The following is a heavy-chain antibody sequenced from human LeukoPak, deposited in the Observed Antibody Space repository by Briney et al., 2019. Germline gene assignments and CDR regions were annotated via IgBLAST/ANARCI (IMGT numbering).Heavy chain of an antibody. J-gene: IGHJ4*02. CDR3: ARISTVTTLVSRDY. V-gene: IGHV4-4*02. D-gene: IGHD4-17*01. Sequence: SETLSLTCAVSGGSISSSNWWSWVRQPPGKGLEWIGEIYHSGSTNYNPSLKSRVTISVDKSKNQFSLKLSSVTAADTAVYYCARISTVTTLVSRDYWGQGTLVTVSS. CDR2: IYHSGST. CDR1: GGSISSSNW.